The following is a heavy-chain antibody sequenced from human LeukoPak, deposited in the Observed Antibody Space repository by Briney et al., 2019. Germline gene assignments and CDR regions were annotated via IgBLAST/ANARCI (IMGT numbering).Heavy chain of an antibody. D-gene: IGHD1-26*01. J-gene: IGHJ4*02. CDR1: GFTFSSYG. CDR3: ARDVILVGATPEEGLLDY. V-gene: IGHV3-30*03. CDR2: ISYDGSNK. Sequence: GGSLRLSCAASGFTFSSYGMHWVRQAPGKGLEWVAVISYDGSNKNYADSVKGRFTISRDNSKNTLYLQMNSLRAEDTAVYYCARDVILVGATPEEGLLDYWGQGTLVTVSS.